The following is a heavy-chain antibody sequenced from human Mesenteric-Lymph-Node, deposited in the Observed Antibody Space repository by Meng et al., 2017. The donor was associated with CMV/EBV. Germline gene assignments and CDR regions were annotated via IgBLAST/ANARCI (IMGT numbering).Heavy chain of an antibody. D-gene: IGHD3-10*01. CDR3: ARADLSYGSGGPQEYNWFDP. V-gene: IGHV1-69*06. CDR1: YA. Sequence: YAINWARQAPGQGLEWMGGIIPIFGTANYAQNFQGRVTITADKSTSTAYMELTSLRSEDTAVYYCARADLSYGSGGPQEYNWFDPWGQGTPVTVSS. CDR2: IIPIFGTA. J-gene: IGHJ5*02.